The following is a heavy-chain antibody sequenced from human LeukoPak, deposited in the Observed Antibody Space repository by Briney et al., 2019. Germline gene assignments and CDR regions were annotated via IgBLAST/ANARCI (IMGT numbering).Heavy chain of an antibody. CDR3: AKEGGPGIAVAGGQIDY. Sequence: PGRSLRLSCAASGSTFDDYAMHWVRQAPGKGLEWVSGISWNSGSIGYADSVKGRFTISRDNAKNSLYLQMNSLRAEDMALYYCAKEGGPGIAVAGGQIDYWGQGTLVTVSS. CDR1: GSTFDDYA. CDR2: ISWNSGSI. V-gene: IGHV3-9*03. D-gene: IGHD6-19*01. J-gene: IGHJ4*02.